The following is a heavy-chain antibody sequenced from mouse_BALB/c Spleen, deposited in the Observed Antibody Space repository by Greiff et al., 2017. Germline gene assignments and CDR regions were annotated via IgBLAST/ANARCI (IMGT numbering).Heavy chain of an antibody. CDR1: GFTFSDYY. J-gene: IGHJ4*01. D-gene: IGHD1-1*01. V-gene: IGHV5-4*02. Sequence: EVMLVESGGGLVKPGGSLKLSCAASGFTFSDYYMYWVRQTPEKRLEWVATISDGGSYTYYPDSVKGRFTISRDNAKNNLYLQMSSLKSEDTAMYYCARDRGVVATDAMDYWGQGTSVTVSS. CDR2: ISDGGSYT. CDR3: ARDRGVVATDAMDY.